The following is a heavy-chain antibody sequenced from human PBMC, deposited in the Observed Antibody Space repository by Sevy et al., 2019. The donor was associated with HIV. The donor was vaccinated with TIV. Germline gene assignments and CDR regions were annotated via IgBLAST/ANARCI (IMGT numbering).Heavy chain of an antibody. D-gene: IGHD2-8*01. J-gene: IGHJ4*02. CDR3: ARDPRMYGDYLLAYFDY. V-gene: IGHV3-33*01. Sequence: GGSLRLSCAASGFTPSTYGMQWVRQAPGKGLEWVAVIGYDGSNKYYADSVKGRFTISRDNSKNTLFLQMDSLRAEDTAVYYCARDPRMYGDYLLAYFDYWGQGTLVTVSS. CDR2: IGYDGSNK. CDR1: GFTPSTYG.